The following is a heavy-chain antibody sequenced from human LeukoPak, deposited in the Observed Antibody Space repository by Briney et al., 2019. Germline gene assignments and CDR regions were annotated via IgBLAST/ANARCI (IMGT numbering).Heavy chain of an antibody. D-gene: IGHD6-13*01. V-gene: IGHV1-18*01. Sequence: GASVKVSCKASGYTFTSYGISWVRQAPGQGLEWMGWISAYNGNTNYAQKLQGRVTMTTDTSTSTAYMELRSLRSDDTAVYYCARMAEVRIAAAQYYFDYWGQGTLVTVFS. CDR1: GYTFTSYG. CDR3: ARMAEVRIAAAQYYFDY. J-gene: IGHJ4*02. CDR2: ISAYNGNT.